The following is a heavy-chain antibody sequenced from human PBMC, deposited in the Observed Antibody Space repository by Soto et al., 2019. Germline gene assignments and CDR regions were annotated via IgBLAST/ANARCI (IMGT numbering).Heavy chain of an antibody. V-gene: IGHV3-23*01. D-gene: IGHD3-22*01. CDR1: GFTFSSYA. CDR3: AKDLMPRMFYYDSSGYYFDY. CDR2: ISGSRGRT. Sequence: GGSLRLSCAASGFTFSSYAMSWVRQAPGKGLEWVSAISGSRGRTYYADYVKGRFTIYRDNSKNTLYLQMNSLRAEDTALYYCAKDLMPRMFYYDSSGYYFDYWGQGT. J-gene: IGHJ4*02.